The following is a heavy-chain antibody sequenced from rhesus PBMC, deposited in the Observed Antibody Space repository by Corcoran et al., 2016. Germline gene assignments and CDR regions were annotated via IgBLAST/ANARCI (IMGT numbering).Heavy chain of an antibody. J-gene: IGHJ4*01. Sequence: GESGAGLVQPGGSLRLSCAASGFTFSNPWMSWVRQAPGKGLEGVVRNKRKADGETADYAASVKGRFTISIDDSKNTLYLQMNSLKTEDTAVYYCTTDHIDFWSGSTRYFDYWGQGVLVTVSS. CDR1: GFTFSNPW. CDR3: TTDHIDFWSGSTRYFDY. CDR2: NKRKADGETA. D-gene: IGHD3-3*01. V-gene: IGHV3-30*02.